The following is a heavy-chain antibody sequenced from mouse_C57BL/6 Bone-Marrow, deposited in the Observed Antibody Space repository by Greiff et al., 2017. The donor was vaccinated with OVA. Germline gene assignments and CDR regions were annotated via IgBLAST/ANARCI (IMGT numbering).Heavy chain of an antibody. D-gene: IGHD1-1*02. Sequence: EVQLVESGGGLVKPGGSLKLSCAASGFTFSSYAMSWVRQTPEKRLEWVATISDGGSYTYYPDNVKGRFTISRDNAKNNLYLQMSHLKSEDTAMYYCARDPLMAPDYWGQGTTLTVSS. CDR2: ISDGGSYT. J-gene: IGHJ2*01. CDR3: ARDPLMAPDY. V-gene: IGHV5-4*01. CDR1: GFTFSSYA.